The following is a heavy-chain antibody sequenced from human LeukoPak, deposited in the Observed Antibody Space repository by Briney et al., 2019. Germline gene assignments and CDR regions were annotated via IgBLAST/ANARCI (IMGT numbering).Heavy chain of an antibody. CDR3: AKEMPDYGDYVGAYYYYGMDV. V-gene: IGHV3-30*18. CDR2: ISYGGSNK. D-gene: IGHD4-17*01. Sequence: PGGSLTLSCAASGFTFSSYGMLWPRQAPGKGLEWVAVISYGGSNKYYADSVKGRFTISRDNSKNTLYLQMNGLRAEDTAVYYCAKEMPDYGDYVGAYYYYGMDVWGQGTTVTVSS. CDR1: GFTFSSYG. J-gene: IGHJ6*02.